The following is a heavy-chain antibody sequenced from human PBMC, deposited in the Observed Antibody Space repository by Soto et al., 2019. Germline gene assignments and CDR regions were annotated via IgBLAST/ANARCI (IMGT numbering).Heavy chain of an antibody. CDR2: IIPIFGTA. Sequence: QVQLVQSGAEVKKPGSSVKVSCKASGGTFSSYAISWVRQAPGQGLEWMGGIIPIFGTANYAQKFQGRVTITGDESTSTAYMELSSLRSEDTAEYYCARGYCISTSGYGGPSYYYGMDVWGQGTTVTVSS. CDR1: GGTFSSYA. CDR3: ARGYCISTSGYGGPSYYYGMDV. V-gene: IGHV1-69*12. J-gene: IGHJ6*02. D-gene: IGHD2-2*01.